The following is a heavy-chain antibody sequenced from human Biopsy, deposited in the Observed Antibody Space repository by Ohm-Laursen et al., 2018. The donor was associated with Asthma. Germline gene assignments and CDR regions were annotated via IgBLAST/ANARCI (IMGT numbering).Heavy chain of an antibody. CDR3: ARGDSSNWSHYYFDY. Sequence: SLRLSCTASGFAVSRDHMFWVRQAPGKGLEWVSVIYSGGTSHTADSVRGRFPISRDYSKNTLYLQMHSLRAEDTAVYYCARGDSSNWSHYYFDYWGQGTLVTVSP. V-gene: IGHV3-53*01. J-gene: IGHJ4*02. CDR1: GFAVSRDH. CDR2: IYSGGTS. D-gene: IGHD3-22*01.